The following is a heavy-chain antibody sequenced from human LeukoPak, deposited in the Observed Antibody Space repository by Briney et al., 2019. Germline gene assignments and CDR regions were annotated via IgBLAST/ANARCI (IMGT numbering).Heavy chain of an antibody. Sequence: GRSLRLSCAASGFTFSSYGMHWVRQAPGKGLEWVAVISYDGSNKYYADSVKGRFTISRDNSRNTLYLQMNSLRAEDTAVYFCARDVVLGSGSCASWGQGTLVTVSS. CDR1: GFTFSSYG. V-gene: IGHV3-30*03. D-gene: IGHD3-10*01. CDR2: ISYDGSNK. J-gene: IGHJ4*02. CDR3: ARDVVLGSGSCAS.